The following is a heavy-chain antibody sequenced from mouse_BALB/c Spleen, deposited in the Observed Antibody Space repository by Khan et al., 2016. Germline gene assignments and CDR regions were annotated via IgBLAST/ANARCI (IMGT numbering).Heavy chain of an antibody. Sequence: VQLKQSGAELVKPGASVKLSCTASGFNIKDTYMHWVKQRPEQGLEWLGRIDPANGNTKYDPKFPGKVTITADTSSNTAYLQLSSLTSEDTAVYYCARSNYGNYEEGYTMDYWGQGTSVTVSS. CDR3: ARSNYGNYEEGYTMDY. D-gene: IGHD2-1*01. CDR1: GFNIKDTY. J-gene: IGHJ4*01. V-gene: IGHV14-3*02. CDR2: IDPANGNT.